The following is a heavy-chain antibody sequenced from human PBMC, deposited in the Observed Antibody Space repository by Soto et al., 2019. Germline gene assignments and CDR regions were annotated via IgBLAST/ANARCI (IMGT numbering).Heavy chain of an antibody. CDR3: ARSAPSGHYYHKGGGKFDY. CDR2: IYYSGST. CDR1: GGPISSSSYY. D-gene: IGHD3-22*01. J-gene: IGHJ4*02. Sequence: WETLSLTCTVSGGPISSSSYYWGWIRQPPGKGLEWIGSIYYSGSTYYNPSLKSRVTISVDTSKNQFSLKLSSVTAADTAVYYCARSAPSGHYYHKGGGKFDYWGQGTLVTVSS. V-gene: IGHV4-39*01.